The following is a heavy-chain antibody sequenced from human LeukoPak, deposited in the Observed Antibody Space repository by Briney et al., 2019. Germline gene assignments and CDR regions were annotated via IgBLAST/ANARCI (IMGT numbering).Heavy chain of an antibody. CDR2: IGASGATT. CDR3: AKVRVWGSYLPGDYFDY. V-gene: IGHV3-23*01. Sequence: SGGSLRLSCAASGFAFSSYPMSWVRQAPGEGLEWVSAIGASGATTYHADSVKGRFTISRDNSKNTLYLQMNSLRAEDTAVYYCAKVRVWGSYLPGDYFDYWGQGTLVTVSS. J-gene: IGHJ4*02. D-gene: IGHD3-16*02. CDR1: GFAFSSYP.